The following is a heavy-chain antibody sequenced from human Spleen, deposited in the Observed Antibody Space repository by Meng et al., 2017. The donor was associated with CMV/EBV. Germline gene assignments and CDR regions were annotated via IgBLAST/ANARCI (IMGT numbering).Heavy chain of an antibody. CDR2: INPTGGST. Sequence: ASVKVSCKASGYTFTSTFMHWVRQAPGQGLEWMGLINPTGGSTFYAQKFQGRVTMTRDTSTTTDYMELSSLRSDDTAVYYCARDLGHYYDSSGYYYFDYWGQGTLVTVSS. V-gene: IGHV1-46*01. CDR3: ARDLGHYYDSSGYYYFDY. D-gene: IGHD3-22*01. J-gene: IGHJ4*02. CDR1: GYTFTSTF.